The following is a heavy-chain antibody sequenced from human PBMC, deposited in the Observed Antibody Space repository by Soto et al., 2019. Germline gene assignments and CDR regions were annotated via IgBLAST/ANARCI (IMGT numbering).Heavy chain of an antibody. CDR1: GFTFSSYW. D-gene: IGHD4-17*01. CDR3: ARWDFYGDYFDY. CDR2: IKQDGSEK. V-gene: IGHV3-7*03. J-gene: IGHJ4*02. Sequence: GESLKISCAASGFTFSSYWMSWVRQAPGKGLEWVANIKQDGSEKYYVDSVKGRFTISRDNAKNSLYLQMNSLRAEDTAVYYCARWDFYGDYFDYWGQGTLVTVSS.